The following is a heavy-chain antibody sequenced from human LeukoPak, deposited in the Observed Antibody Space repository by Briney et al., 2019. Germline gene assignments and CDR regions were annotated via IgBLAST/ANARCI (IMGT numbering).Heavy chain of an antibody. Sequence: GGSLRLSCAASGFTFSSYGMHWVRQAPGKGLEWVAVIWYDGSNKYYADSVKGRFTISRDNSKNTLYLQMNSLRAEDTAVYYCARGARYNWNDQGFDYWGLGTLVTVSS. CDR3: ARGARYNWNDQGFDY. J-gene: IGHJ4*02. CDR1: GFTFSSYG. D-gene: IGHD1-1*01. V-gene: IGHV3-33*01. CDR2: IWYDGSNK.